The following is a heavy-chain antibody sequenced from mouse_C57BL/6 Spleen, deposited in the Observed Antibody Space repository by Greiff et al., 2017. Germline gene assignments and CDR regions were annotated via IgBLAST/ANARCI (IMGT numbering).Heavy chain of an antibody. CDR3: ARAGGDSYYAMDY. V-gene: IGHV5-6*01. CDR1: GFTFSSYG. Sequence: ESGGDLVKPGGSLKLSCAASGFTFSSYGMSWVRQTPDKRLEWVATISSGGSYTYYPDSVKGRFTISRDNAKNTLYLQMSSLKSEDTAMYYCARAGGDSYYAMDYWGQGTSVTVSS. J-gene: IGHJ4*01. CDR2: ISSGGSYT.